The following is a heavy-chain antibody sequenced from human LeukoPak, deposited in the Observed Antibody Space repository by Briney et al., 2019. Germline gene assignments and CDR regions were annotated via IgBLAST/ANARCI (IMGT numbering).Heavy chain of an antibody. V-gene: IGHV1-18*04. CDR3: ARDGTSTDDY. Sequence: GASVKVSCKASGYTFNGFYLHWVRQAPGQGLEWMGWISGNNDNPNYGQKFQGRFTVTTDSSTSTAYMELRNLRFDDTAVYYCARDGTSTDDYWGQGTLVTVSS. J-gene: IGHJ4*02. CDR2: ISGNNDNP. CDR1: GYTFNGFY. D-gene: IGHD2-2*01.